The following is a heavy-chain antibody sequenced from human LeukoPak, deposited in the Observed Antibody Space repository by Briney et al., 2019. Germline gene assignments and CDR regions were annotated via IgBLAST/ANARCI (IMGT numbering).Heavy chain of an antibody. CDR2: IYYSGST. J-gene: IGHJ5*02. CDR1: GGSISSYY. D-gene: IGHD3-22*01. CDR3: ARGYYYDSSGYPPRFDP. V-gene: IGHV4-59*01. Sequence: PSETLSLTCTVSGGSISSYYWSWIRQPPGKGLEWIGCIYYSGSTNYNPSLKSRVTISVDTSKNQFSLKLSSVTAADTAVYYCARGYYYDSSGYPPRFDPWGQGTLVTVSS.